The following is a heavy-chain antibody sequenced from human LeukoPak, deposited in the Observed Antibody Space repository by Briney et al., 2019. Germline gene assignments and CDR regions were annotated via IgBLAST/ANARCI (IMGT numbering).Heavy chain of an antibody. Sequence: GRSLRLSCAASGFIFSSYGMHWVRQAPGKGLEWVTVISYDGSNKYYADSVKGRFTISRDNSKNTLYLQMNSLRAEDTAVYYCAKDANILTGYFDYWGQGTLVTVSS. J-gene: IGHJ4*02. CDR3: AKDANILTGYFDY. D-gene: IGHD3-9*01. V-gene: IGHV3-30*18. CDR1: GFIFSSYG. CDR2: ISYDGSNK.